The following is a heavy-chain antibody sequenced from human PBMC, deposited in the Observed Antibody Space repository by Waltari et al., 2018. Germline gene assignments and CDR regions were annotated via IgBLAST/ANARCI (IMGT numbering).Heavy chain of an antibody. CDR1: GMTFTTYS. Sequence: EVQLVESGGGLVQPGGSLRLSCAASGMTFTTYSMNWVRPAPGKGLEWISYVSGDSGYIYYADSVRGRFTISRDNAQNSMYLQMNNLRADDTAVYYCAGIRRGFWFFDLWGRGTLVTVSS. J-gene: IGHJ2*01. D-gene: IGHD3-10*01. V-gene: IGHV3-48*04. CDR2: VSGDSGYI. CDR3: AGIRRGFWFFDL.